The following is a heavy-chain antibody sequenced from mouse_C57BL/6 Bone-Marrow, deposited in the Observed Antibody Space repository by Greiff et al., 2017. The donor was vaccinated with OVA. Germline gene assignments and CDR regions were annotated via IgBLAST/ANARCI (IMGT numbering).Heavy chain of an antibody. D-gene: IGHD1-1*01. V-gene: IGHV5-16*01. CDR3: ARDYGSSYGYFDV. J-gene: IGHJ1*03. CDR1: GFTFSDYY. Sequence: EVKLMESEGGLVQPGRSMKLSCTASGFTFSDYYMAWVRQVPEKGLEWVANINYDGSSTYYLDSLKSRFIISRDNAKNILYLQMSSLKSEDTATYYCARDYGSSYGYFDVWGTGTTVTVSS. CDR2: INYDGSST.